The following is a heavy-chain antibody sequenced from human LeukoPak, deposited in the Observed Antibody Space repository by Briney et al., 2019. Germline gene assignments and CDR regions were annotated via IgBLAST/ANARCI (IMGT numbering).Heavy chain of an antibody. J-gene: IGHJ6*04. D-gene: IGHD2-2*01. CDR3: AKCTPGTSCYLDV. CDR1: GGSFSGYY. Sequence: SETLSLTCAVYGGSFSGYYWSWIRQPPGKGLEWIGEINHSGSTNYKSSLKSRVTISVDTSKIQFSLKLSSVTAADTAVYYCAKCTPGTSCYLDVWGKGTTVTISS. CDR2: INHSGST. V-gene: IGHV4-34*01.